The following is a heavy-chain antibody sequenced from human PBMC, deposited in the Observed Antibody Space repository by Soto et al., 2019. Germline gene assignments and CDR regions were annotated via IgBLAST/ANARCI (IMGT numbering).Heavy chain of an antibody. V-gene: IGHV4-30-4*01. CDR3: ARENSGYDPTGSFDY. D-gene: IGHD5-12*01. J-gene: IGHJ4*02. CDR2: IYYSGRT. Sequence: QVLLQESGPGLVQPSQTLSLTCTVSGGSISSRYYYWSWIRQPPGKGLEWIGYIYYSGRTYFNPYLKSRLTLSVDTSKNQFSLKLNSVTAADTAVYYCARENSGYDPTGSFDYWGQGTLVTVSS. CDR1: GGSISSRYYY.